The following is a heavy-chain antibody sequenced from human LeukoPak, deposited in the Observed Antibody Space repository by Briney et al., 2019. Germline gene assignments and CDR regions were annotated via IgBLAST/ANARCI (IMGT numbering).Heavy chain of an antibody. CDR3: ARSGYSYGNDAFDI. D-gene: IGHD5-18*01. V-gene: IGHV5-51*01. CDR1: GYSFTSYW. Sequence: LGESLKISCKCSGYSFTSYWLGWVRQMPGKGLEWIGIIYSGYSDTRYSASFQGQVTISADKSISTAYPQWSSLKAPDTAMYYCARSGYSYGNDAFDIWGQGTMVTVSS. J-gene: IGHJ3*02. CDR2: IYSGYSDT.